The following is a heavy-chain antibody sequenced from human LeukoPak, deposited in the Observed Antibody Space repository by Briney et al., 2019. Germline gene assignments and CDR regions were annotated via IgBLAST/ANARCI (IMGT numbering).Heavy chain of an antibody. Sequence: GGSLRLSCAGSGFTFNTHGMHWVRQAPGKGLEWLAAIWFDGSVKHYSDAVKGRFIISRDNSVNTLYLQMNSLRAEDTATYYCAKDTAIQFLEPAFWGQGTLVTVSS. CDR1: GFTFNTHG. J-gene: IGHJ4*02. CDR2: IWFDGSVK. V-gene: IGHV3-33*06. CDR3: AKDTAIQFLEPAF. D-gene: IGHD3-3*01.